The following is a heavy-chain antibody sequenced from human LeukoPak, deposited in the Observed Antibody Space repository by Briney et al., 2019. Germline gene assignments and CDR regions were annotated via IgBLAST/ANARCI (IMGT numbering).Heavy chain of an antibody. CDR1: GGTFSSYA. D-gene: IGHD2-15*01. CDR3: AILGYCSGGSCYSTGP. CDR2: IIPIFGTA. Sequence: SVKVSCKASGGTFSSYAISWVRQAPGQGLEWMGGIIPIFGTANYAQKFQGRVTITADESTSTAYMELSSLRSEDTAVYYCAILGYCSGGSCYSTGPWGQGTLVTVYS. V-gene: IGHV1-69*13. J-gene: IGHJ5*02.